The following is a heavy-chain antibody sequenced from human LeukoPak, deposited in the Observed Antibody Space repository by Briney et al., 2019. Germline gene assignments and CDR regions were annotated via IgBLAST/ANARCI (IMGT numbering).Heavy chain of an antibody. CDR3: ARDPDYAVYFDY. CDR2: ISSSGSTI. CDR1: GFTFSDYY. D-gene: IGHD4-17*01. V-gene: IGHV3-11*01. J-gene: IGHJ4*02. Sequence: GRSLRLSCAASGFTFSDYYMSWIRQAPGKGLEWVSYISSSGSTIYYADSVKGRFTISRDNAKNSLYLQMNSLRAEDTAVYYCARDPDYAVYFDYWGQGTLVTVSS.